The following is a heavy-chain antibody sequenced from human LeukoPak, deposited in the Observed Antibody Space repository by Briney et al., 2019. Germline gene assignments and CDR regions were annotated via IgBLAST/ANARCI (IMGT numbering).Heavy chain of an antibody. J-gene: IGHJ4*02. V-gene: IGHV1-18*01. CDR3: VRDFASFGYGSESYYNNPPFDY. D-gene: IGHD3-10*01. Sequence: ASVKVSCKASGYTFTSYGISWVRQAPGQGLEWIGWISAYNGNTNYAQKLQGRVTMTTDTSTSTAYVELRSLRSDDTAVYYCVRDFASFGYGSESYYNNPPFDYWGQGTLDTVSS. CDR1: GYTFTSYG. CDR2: ISAYNGNT.